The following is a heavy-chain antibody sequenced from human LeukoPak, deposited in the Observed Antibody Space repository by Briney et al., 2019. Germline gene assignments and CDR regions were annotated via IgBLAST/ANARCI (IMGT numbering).Heavy chain of an antibody. V-gene: IGHV4-34*01. D-gene: IGHD3-10*01. Sequence: PSETLSLTCAVYGGSFSGYYWSWIRQPPGKGLEWIGEINHSGSTNYNPSLKSRVTISVDTSKNQFSLKLSSVTAADTAVYYCARSNYGSGTSIDYWGQGTLVTVSS. CDR1: GGSFSGYY. J-gene: IGHJ4*02. CDR2: INHSGST. CDR3: ARSNYGSGTSIDY.